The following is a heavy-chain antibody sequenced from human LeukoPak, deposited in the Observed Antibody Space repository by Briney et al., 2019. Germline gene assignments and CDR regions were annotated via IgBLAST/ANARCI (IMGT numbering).Heavy chain of an antibody. CDR1: GFTFSSFA. Sequence: GGSLRLSCAASGFTFSSFAMSWVRQAPGRGLEWVSTISDSGGTTFYADSVKGRFTISRDDSKNTLYLQVNSLRADDTAVYYCAKATMGLSRYGLDVWGQGTTVTVSS. V-gene: IGHV3-23*01. CDR3: AKATMGLSRYGLDV. D-gene: IGHD2/OR15-2a*01. CDR2: ISDSGGTT. J-gene: IGHJ6*02.